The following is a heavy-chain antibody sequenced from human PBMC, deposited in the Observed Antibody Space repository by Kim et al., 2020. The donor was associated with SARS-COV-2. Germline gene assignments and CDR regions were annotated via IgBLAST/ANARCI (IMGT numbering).Heavy chain of an antibody. CDR3: ARDLMITFGGVRNY. J-gene: IGHJ4*02. D-gene: IGHD3-16*01. CDR2: ISSSSSYI. Sequence: GGSLRLSCAASGFTFSSYSMNWVRQAPGKGLEWVSSISSSSSYIYYADSVKGRFTISRDNAKNSLYLQMNSLRAEDTAVYYCARDLMITFGGVRNYWGQGTLVTVSS. CDR1: GFTFSSYS. V-gene: IGHV3-21*01.